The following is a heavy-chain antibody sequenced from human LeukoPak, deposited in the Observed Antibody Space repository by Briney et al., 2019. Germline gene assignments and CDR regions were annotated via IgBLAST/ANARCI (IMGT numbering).Heavy chain of an antibody. Sequence: GGSLRLSCAASGFMFSSYWMSWVRQTPGKGLEWVAHIKQDGSEKYYVDSVRGRFTISRDNAKNSLYLQMNSLSAEDTAVYYCARSVEAGYMDVWGKGTTVTISS. CDR2: IKQDGSEK. V-gene: IGHV3-7*01. D-gene: IGHD3-10*01. J-gene: IGHJ6*03. CDR1: GFMFSSYW. CDR3: ARSVEAGYMDV.